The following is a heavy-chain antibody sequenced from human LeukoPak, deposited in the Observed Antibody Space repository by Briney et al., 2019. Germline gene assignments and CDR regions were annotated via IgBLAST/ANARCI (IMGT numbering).Heavy chain of an antibody. CDR2: IYWNDDK. J-gene: IGHJ2*01. D-gene: IGHD3-3*01. CDR1: GFSLSTSGVG. V-gene: IGHV2-5*01. Sequence: SGPTLVNPTQTLTLTCTFSGFSLSTSGVGVGWIRQPPGEALEWLALIYWNDDKRYSPSLKSRLTITKDTSKNQVVLTMTNMDPVDTATYYCAHVVRFLDKWLDWYFDLWGRGTLVTVSS. CDR3: AHVVRFLDKWLDWYFDL.